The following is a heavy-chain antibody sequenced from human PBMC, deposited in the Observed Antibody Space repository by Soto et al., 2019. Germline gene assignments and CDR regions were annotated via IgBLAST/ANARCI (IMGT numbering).Heavy chain of an antibody. D-gene: IGHD3-10*01. CDR2: IYHSGTT. CDR1: GASISNYY. V-gene: IGHV4-59*01. Sequence: SETLSLTCSVSGASISNYYWSWIRQPPGKGLEWLGYIYHSGTTSYNPSLQSRVTISLDTSKNQFSLKLTSATAADTAVYYCARHLNYNYFDYWGQRTLVTVSS. CDR3: ARHLNYNYFDY. J-gene: IGHJ4*02.